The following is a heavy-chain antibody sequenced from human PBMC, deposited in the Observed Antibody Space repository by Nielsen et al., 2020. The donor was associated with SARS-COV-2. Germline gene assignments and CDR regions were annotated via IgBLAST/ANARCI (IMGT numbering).Heavy chain of an antibody. V-gene: IGHV3-9*01. CDR2: ISWNSGLV. D-gene: IGHD4-17*01. Sequence: SLKISCAASGFTFDDFAMHWVRLAPGKGLEWVSGISWNSGLVGYADSVKGRFTISRDNARNTLYLQMNSLRVEDTAVYYCARVGFYGDPEYLDYWGPGTLVTVSS. CDR3: ARVGFYGDPEYLDY. CDR1: GFTFDDFA. J-gene: IGHJ4*02.